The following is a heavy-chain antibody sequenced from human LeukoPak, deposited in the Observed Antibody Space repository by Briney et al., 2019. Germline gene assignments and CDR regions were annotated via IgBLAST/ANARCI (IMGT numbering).Heavy chain of an antibody. J-gene: IGHJ6*02. CDR3: ARARGSFRWLGAARYYYYYGMDV. V-gene: IGHV1-8*01. CDR1: GYTFTSYD. Sequence: ASVKVSCKASGYTFTSYDINWVRQATGQGLEWMGWMNPNSGNTGYAQKFQGRVTMTRNTSISTAYMELSSLRSEDTAVYYCARARGSFRWLGAARYYYYYGMDVWGQGTTVTVSS. D-gene: IGHD3-10*01. CDR2: MNPNSGNT.